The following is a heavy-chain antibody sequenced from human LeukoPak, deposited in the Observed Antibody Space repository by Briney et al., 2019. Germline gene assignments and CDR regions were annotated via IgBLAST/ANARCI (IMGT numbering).Heavy chain of an antibody. Sequence: GSLRLSCAASGFTFSSYEMNWVRQAPGKGLEWIGTFYHGGSTYYNPSLKSRVTISVDTSKNQFSLKLSSVTAADTAVYYCAREDYGGKKDAFDIWGQGTMVTVSS. J-gene: IGHJ3*02. V-gene: IGHV4-59*01. D-gene: IGHD4-23*01. CDR3: AREDYGGKKDAFDI. CDR2: FYHGGST. CDR1: GFTFSSYE.